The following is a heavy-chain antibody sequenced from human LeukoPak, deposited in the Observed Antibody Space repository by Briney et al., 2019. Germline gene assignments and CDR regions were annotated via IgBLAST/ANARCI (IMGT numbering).Heavy chain of an antibody. CDR3: VKDRGNHVTDY. J-gene: IGHJ4*02. Sequence: GGSLRLSCAASGFTFSSYSMNWVRQAPGKGLECVSYISSSSDIIYYTDSVKGRFTISRDNAKNSLYLQMNSLRAEDTAVYYCVKDRGNHVTDYWGQGTLVTVSS. V-gene: IGHV3-48*04. CDR1: GFTFSSYS. CDR2: ISSSSDII. D-gene: IGHD1-14*01.